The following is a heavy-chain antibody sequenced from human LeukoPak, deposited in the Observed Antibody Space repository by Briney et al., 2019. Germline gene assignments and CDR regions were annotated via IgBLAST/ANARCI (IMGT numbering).Heavy chain of an antibody. CDR2: INHSGST. CDR1: GGSFSGYY. J-gene: IGHJ5*02. Sequence: SETLSLTCAVYGGSFSGYYWSWIRQPPGKGLEWIGEINHSGSTNYNPSLKSRVTISVDTSKNQFSLKLSSVTAADTAVYYRAYSSSWYDWFDPWGQGTLVTVSS. V-gene: IGHV4-34*01. CDR3: AYSSSWYDWFDP. D-gene: IGHD6-13*01.